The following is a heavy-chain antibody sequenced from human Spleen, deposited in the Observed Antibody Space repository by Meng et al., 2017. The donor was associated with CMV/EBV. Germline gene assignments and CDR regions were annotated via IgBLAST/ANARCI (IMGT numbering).Heavy chain of an antibody. J-gene: IGHJ4*02. V-gene: IGHV3-21*01. CDR2: ISGSSTYI. CDR1: GFTFSSYG. CDR3: ARDGGIAARRKLDY. D-gene: IGHD6-6*01. Sequence: GESLKISCAASGFTFSSYGINWVRQAPGRGLEWVSSISGSSTYIYYADSVKGRFTISRDNAKNSLYLQMNSLRAEDTAVYYCARDGGIAARRKLDYWGQGTLVTVSS.